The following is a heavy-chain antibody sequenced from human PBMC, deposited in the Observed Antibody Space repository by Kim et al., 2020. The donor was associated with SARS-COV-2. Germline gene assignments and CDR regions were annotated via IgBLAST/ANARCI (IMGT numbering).Heavy chain of an antibody. CDR2: IRSKPNNYAT. Sequence: GGSLRLSCAASGFTFSASAMHWVRQASGKGLEWVGRIRSKPNNYATSYAASVTGRFTISRDDSTNTVYLQMDSLKTDDTAVYFCSRHSGKHGDRCVDNWGQGTLVTVSS. V-gene: IGHV3-73*01. J-gene: IGHJ4*02. D-gene: IGHD4-17*01. CDR1: GFTFSASA. CDR3: SRHSGKHGDRCVDN.